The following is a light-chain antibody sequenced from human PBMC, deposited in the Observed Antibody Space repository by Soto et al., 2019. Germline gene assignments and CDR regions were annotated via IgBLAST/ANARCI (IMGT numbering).Light chain of an antibody. Sequence: QSVLTQPASVSGSPVQSSTISCTGTSSDVGSYNLVSWYQQHPGKAPKLMIYEVSKRPSGASNRFSGSKSGNTASLTISGLQAEDEADYYCCSYAGSSTYVFGTGTKVTVL. CDR2: EVS. CDR3: CSYAGSSTYV. CDR1: SSDVGSYNL. J-gene: IGLJ1*01. V-gene: IGLV2-23*02.